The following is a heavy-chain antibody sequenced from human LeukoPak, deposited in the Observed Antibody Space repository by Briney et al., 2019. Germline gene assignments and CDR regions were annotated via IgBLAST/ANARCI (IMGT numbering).Heavy chain of an antibody. CDR2: INHSGST. Sequence: KASETLSLTCAVYGGSFSGYYWSWIRQPPGKGLEWIGEINHSGSTNYNPSLKSRVTISVDTSKNQFSLKLSSVTAADTAVYYCARDFGGMNDYWGQGTLVTVSS. D-gene: IGHD1-20*01. CDR3: ARDFGGMNDY. CDR1: GGSFSGYY. J-gene: IGHJ4*02. V-gene: IGHV4-34*01.